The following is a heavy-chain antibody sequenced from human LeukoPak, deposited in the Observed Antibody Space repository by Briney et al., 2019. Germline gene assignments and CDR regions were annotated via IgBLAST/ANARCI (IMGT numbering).Heavy chain of an antibody. CDR3: AKTYYYDSTYDY. D-gene: IGHD3-22*01. CDR1: GGSISSGYY. CDR2: IYHSGST. J-gene: IGHJ4*02. Sequence: PSETLSLTCSVSGGSISSGYYWGWIRQPPGKGLEWIGSIYHSGSTYYNPSLKSRVTISVDTSKNQFSLKLSSVTAADTAVYYCAKTYYYDSTYDYWGQGTLVTVSS. V-gene: IGHV4-38-2*02.